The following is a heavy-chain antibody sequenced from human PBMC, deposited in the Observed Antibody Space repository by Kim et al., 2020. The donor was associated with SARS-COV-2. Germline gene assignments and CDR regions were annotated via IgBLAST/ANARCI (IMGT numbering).Heavy chain of an antibody. CDR3: ARDDSRYFDL. J-gene: IGHJ2*01. Sequence: RTPYQSSLQNRVTMAVHTSRNQFSLKLSSVTAADTAVYFCARDDSRYFDLWGRGTLVTVSS. D-gene: IGHD2-21*02. CDR2: RT. V-gene: IGHV4-4*07.